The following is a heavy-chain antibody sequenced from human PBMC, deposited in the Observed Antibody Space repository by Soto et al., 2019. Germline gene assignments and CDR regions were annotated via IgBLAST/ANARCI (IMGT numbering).Heavy chain of an antibody. V-gene: IGHV3-33*01. J-gene: IGHJ4*02. D-gene: IGHD5-12*01. CDR1: GFTFSSYG. CDR2: IWYDGSNK. CDR3: ARGKGKGLRSLTPFDY. Sequence: PGGSLRLSCAASGFTFSSYGMHWVRQAPGKGLEWVAVIWYDGSNKYYADSVKGRFTISRDNSKNTLYLQMNSLRAEDTAVYYWARGKGKGLRSLTPFDYGAQGTLVTVSS.